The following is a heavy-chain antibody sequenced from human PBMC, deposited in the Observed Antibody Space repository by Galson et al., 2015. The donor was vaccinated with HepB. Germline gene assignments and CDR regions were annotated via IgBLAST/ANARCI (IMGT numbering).Heavy chain of an antibody. V-gene: IGHV4-59*01. D-gene: IGHD6-6*01. CDR1: GGSISSYY. CDR3: ARLPFRGSIAARRNWYFDL. CDR2: IYYSGST. Sequence: ETLSLTCTVSGGSISSYYWSWIRQPPGKGLEWIGYIYYSGSTNYNPSLKSRVTISVDTSKNQFSLKLSSVTAADTAVYYCARLPFRGSIAARRNWYFDLWGRGTLVTVSS. J-gene: IGHJ2*01.